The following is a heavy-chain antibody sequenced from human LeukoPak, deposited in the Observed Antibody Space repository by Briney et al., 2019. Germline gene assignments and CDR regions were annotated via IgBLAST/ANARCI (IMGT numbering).Heavy chain of an antibody. CDR2: IYYSGST. J-gene: IGHJ4*02. CDR1: GGSISSYY. Sequence: PSETLSLTCTVSGGSISSYYRSWIRQPPGQGLEWIGYIYYSGSTNYNPSLKSRVTISVDTSKNQFSLKLSSVTAADTAVYYCAAFESRGRPAASDYWGQGTLVTVSS. V-gene: IGHV4-59*01. CDR3: AAFESRGRPAASDY. D-gene: IGHD2-15*01.